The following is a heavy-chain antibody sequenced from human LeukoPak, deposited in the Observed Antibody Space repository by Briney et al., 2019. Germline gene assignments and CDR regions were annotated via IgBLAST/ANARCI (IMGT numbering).Heavy chain of an antibody. J-gene: IGHJ4*02. V-gene: IGHV3-74*01. D-gene: IGHD3-9*01. Sequence: GGSLRLSCAASGFTFSSYWMHWVRQAPGKGLMWVSRINSDGRGTNYADSVKGRFTISRDNAKNTVYLQMNSLRVEDTAVYYCARAGRGLRYFDWLTHDYWGQGALVTVSS. CDR1: GFTFSSYW. CDR2: INSDGRGT. CDR3: ARAGRGLRYFDWLTHDY.